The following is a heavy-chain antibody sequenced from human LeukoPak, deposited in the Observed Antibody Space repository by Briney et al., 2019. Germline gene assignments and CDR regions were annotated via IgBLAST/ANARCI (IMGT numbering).Heavy chain of an antibody. CDR1: GLTFNNYA. CDR2: ISGSGGST. V-gene: IGHV3-23*01. J-gene: IGHJ4*02. CDR3: AKATQWTSDY. Sequence: SGRSLRLSCAASGLTFNNYAMSWVRQAPGKGLEWVSAISGSGGSTYYADSVKGRFTISRDNSRNTLSLQMNSLRAEDTAVYYCAKATQWTSDYWGQGTLVTVSS. D-gene: IGHD6-19*01.